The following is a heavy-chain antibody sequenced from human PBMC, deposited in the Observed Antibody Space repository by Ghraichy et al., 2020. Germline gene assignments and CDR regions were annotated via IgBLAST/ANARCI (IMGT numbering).Heavy chain of an antibody. J-gene: IGHJ6*02. Sequence: GESLNISCGASGFTSKSYWMNWVRQAPGKGLEWVANIKLDGSEKYYVDSVRGRFTISRDNANNSLYLQMSSLRAEDTAVYYCTRDPGWYYGMAVWGQGTTVTVSS. D-gene: IGHD2-15*01. CDR1: GFTSKSYW. V-gene: IGHV3-7*01. CDR2: IKLDGSEK. CDR3: TRDPGWYYGMAV.